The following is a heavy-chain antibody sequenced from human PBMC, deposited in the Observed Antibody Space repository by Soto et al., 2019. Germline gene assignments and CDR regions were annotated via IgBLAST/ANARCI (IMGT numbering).Heavy chain of an antibody. CDR3: ARAVMITFGGVIVPRCMDV. J-gene: IGHJ6*02. V-gene: IGHV1-69*01. D-gene: IGHD3-16*02. CDR2: IIPIFGTA. CDR1: GGTFSSYA. Sequence: QVQLVQSGAEVKKPGSSVKVSCKASGGTFSSYAISWVRQAPGQGLEWMGGIIPIFGTANYAQKFQGRVTITADESTSTAYMELSSLRSEDTAVYYCARAVMITFGGVIVPRCMDVWGQGTTVTVSS.